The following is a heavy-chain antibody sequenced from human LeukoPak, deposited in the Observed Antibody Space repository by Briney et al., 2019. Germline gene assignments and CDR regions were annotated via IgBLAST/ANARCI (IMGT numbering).Heavy chain of an antibody. CDR3: ARHPDYVYSSGWFDP. J-gene: IGHJ5*02. CDR2: IYYSGST. CDR1: GVSISSSNSY. Sequence: PSETLSLTCTVSGVSISSSNSYWGWIRQPPGKGLEWIGSIYYSGSTYYNPSLKSRVTISVDTSKNQFSLKVNSVTAADTAVYYCARHPDYVYSSGWFDPWGQGTRVTVSS. D-gene: IGHD6-25*01. V-gene: IGHV4-39*01.